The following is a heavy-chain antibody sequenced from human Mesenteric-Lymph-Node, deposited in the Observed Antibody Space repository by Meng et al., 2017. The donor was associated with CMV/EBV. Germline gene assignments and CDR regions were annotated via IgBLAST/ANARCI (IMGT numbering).Heavy chain of an antibody. J-gene: IGHJ4*02. V-gene: IGHV3-20*01. D-gene: IGHD3-10*01. Sequence: GFTFDDYGMRWVRQAPGKGLEWVSGINWNGGSTGYADSVKGRFTISRDNAKNSLYLQMNSLRAEDTALYHCARGNYGSGSYYFPFDYWGQGTLVTVSS. CDR2: INWNGGST. CDR1: GFTFDDYG. CDR3: ARGNYGSGSYYFPFDY.